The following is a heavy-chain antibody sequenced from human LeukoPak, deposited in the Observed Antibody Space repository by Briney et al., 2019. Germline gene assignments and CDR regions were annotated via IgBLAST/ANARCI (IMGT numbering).Heavy chain of an antibody. V-gene: IGHV4-39*01. J-gene: IGHJ4*02. CDR3: ARSGIAVAGRFDY. Sequence: SETLSLTCTVSGGSVSSSSYYWGWIRQPPGKGLEWIGSIYYSGSTYYNPSLKSRVTISVDTSKNQFSLKLSSVTAADTAVYYCARSGIAVAGRFDYWGQGTLVTVSS. CDR1: GGSVSSSSYY. D-gene: IGHD6-19*01. CDR2: IYYSGST.